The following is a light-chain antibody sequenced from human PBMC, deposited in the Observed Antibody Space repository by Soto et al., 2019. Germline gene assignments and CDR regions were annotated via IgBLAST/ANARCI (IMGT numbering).Light chain of an antibody. CDR3: QQLNSYPQT. V-gene: IGKV1-13*02. Sequence: AIQLTQSPSSLSASVGDRVSITCRASQGIGSALAWYQLKPGAAPALLIYDASTLESGVPSRFSGSGSGPDFTLTISSLQPEDSATYFCQQLNSYPQTFGQGTRLEIK. CDR2: DAS. J-gene: IGKJ5*01. CDR1: QGIGSA.